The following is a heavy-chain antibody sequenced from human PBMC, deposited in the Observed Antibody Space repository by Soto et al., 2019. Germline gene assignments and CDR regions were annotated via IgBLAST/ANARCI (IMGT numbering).Heavy chain of an antibody. Sequence: QVTLKESGPVLVKPTETLTLTCTVSGFSLTDTRMGVAWIRQPPGKALEWLAHIFSNDEKSYSTSLKSRLSISEDTSKSQVVLTLTNMHPADTATYYCARAGLYGLDVWGQGTTVTVSS. CDR3: ARAGLYGLDV. J-gene: IGHJ6*02. V-gene: IGHV2-26*01. CDR2: IFSNDEK. CDR1: GFSLTDTRMG.